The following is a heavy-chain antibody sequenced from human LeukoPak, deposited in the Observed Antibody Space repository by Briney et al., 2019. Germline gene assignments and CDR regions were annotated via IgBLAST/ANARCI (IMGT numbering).Heavy chain of an antibody. CDR3: AKRSCSGGRCYFDY. J-gene: IGHJ4*02. CDR1: GFTFSNYA. D-gene: IGHD2-15*01. V-gene: IGHV3-9*01. Sequence: PGGSLRLSCAASGFTFSNYAMYWVRQVPGKGLEWVSGINWNSGSTVYADSVKGRFTISRDNSKNALYLQMNSLGAEDTAFYYCAKRSCSGGRCYFDYWGQGTLVTVSS. CDR2: INWNSGST.